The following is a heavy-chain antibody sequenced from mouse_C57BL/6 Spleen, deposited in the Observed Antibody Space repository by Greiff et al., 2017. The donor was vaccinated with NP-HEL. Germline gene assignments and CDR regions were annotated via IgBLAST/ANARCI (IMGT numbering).Heavy chain of an antibody. CDR2: IDPSDSYT. V-gene: IGHV1-69*01. J-gene: IGHJ4*01. Sequence: VQLQQPGAELVMPGASVKLSCKASGYTFTSYWMHWVKQRPGQGLEWIGEIDPSDSYTNYNQKFKGKSTLTVDKSSSTAYMQLSSLTSEDAAVYYCARPLGAGWYYAMGYWGQGTSVTVSS. CDR1: GYTFTSYW. CDR3: ARPLGAGWYYAMGY.